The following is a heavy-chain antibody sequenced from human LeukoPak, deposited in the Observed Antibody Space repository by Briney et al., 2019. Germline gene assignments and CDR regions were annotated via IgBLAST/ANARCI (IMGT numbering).Heavy chain of an antibody. CDR2: IYYSGST. Sequence: SETLSLTCTVSGGSISSSSYYWGWIRQPPGKGLEWIVSIYYSGSTYYNPSLKSRVTISVDTSKNQFSLKLSSVTAADTAVYYCARGYSSGWWCYYYGMDVWGQGTTVTVSS. D-gene: IGHD6-19*01. CDR1: GGSISSSSYY. J-gene: IGHJ6*02. CDR3: ARGYSSGWWCYYYGMDV. V-gene: IGHV4-39*01.